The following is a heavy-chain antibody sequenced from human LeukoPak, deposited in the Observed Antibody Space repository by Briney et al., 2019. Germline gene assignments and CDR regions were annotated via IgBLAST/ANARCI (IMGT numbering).Heavy chain of an antibody. Sequence: GRSLRLSCAASGVTFSSYGMHWVRQAPGKGLEWVAVISYDGSNKYYADSVKGRFTISRDNSKNTLYLQMNSLRAEDTAVYYCAKDYDSSGYYWRGYFDYWGQGTLVTVSS. D-gene: IGHD3-22*01. V-gene: IGHV3-30*18. J-gene: IGHJ4*02. CDR2: ISYDGSNK. CDR3: AKDYDSSGYYWRGYFDY. CDR1: GVTFSSYG.